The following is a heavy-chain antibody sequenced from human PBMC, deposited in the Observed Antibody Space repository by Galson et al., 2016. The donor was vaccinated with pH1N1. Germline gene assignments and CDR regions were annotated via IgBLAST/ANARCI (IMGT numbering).Heavy chain of an antibody. Sequence: SLRLSCAASGFTLSSYWMSWVRQAPGKGLEWVANMNQDGNKKYYVDSVKGRFIISRDYSKNSLYLQMNSLRAKDTAMYYCVRAVGRAEAHWGQGTLVTVSS. CDR3: VRAVGRAEAH. CDR2: MNQDGNKK. J-gene: IGHJ4*02. CDR1: GFTLSSYW. D-gene: IGHD1-26*01. V-gene: IGHV3-7*01.